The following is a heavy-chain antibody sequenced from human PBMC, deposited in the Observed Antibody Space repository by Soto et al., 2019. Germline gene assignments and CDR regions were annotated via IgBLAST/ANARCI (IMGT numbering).Heavy chain of an antibody. CDR3: ARGGPSPYIVVVPAATPGDYYYYMDV. V-gene: IGHV6-1*01. Sequence: PSQTLSLTCAISGDSVSSNSAAWNWIRQSPSRGLEWLGRTYYRSKWYNDYAVSVKSRITINPDTSKNQFSLQLNSVTPEDTAVYYCARGGPSPYIVVVPAATPGDYYYYMDVWGKGTTVTVSS. D-gene: IGHD2-2*01. CDR1: GDSVSSNSAA. CDR2: TYYRSKWYN. J-gene: IGHJ6*03.